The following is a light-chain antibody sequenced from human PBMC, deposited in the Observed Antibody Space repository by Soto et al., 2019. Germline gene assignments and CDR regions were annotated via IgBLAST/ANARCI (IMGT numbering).Light chain of an antibody. V-gene: IGLV1-36*01. CDR1: SPNIGNNA. J-gene: IGLJ1*01. Sequence: QSVLTQPPSVSEAPRQRVTISCSGSSPNIGNNAVNWYQQLPGQAPKIVIYYDDLLTSGVSDRFSGSKSGISASLAISDLQSDDEADYYCAAWDDSLNAYVFGPGTKLTVL. CDR3: AAWDDSLNAYV. CDR2: YDD.